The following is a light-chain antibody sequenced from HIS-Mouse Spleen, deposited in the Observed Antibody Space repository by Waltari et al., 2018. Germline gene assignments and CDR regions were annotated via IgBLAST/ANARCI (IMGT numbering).Light chain of an antibody. J-gene: IGLJ2*01. Sequence: SYELTQPPSVSVSPGQTARITCSGDALPKKYAYWYQQKSGQAPVLVIYEDSKRPSGIPERFCGAISGTMATLTISGAQVEDEADYYCYSTDSSGNHRVVGGGTKLTVL. CDR3: YSTDSSGNHRV. V-gene: IGLV3-10*01. CDR2: EDS. CDR1: ALPKKY.